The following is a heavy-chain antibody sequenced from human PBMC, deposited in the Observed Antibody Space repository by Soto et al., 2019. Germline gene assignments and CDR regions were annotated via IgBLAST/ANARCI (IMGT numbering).Heavy chain of an antibody. CDR2: VYYSGSS. CDR3: ARLSCTSSTCYFPGWFDP. D-gene: IGHD2-2*01. Sequence: SETLSLTCTVSGDSISGGASFWSWIRQPPGKGLEWIANVYYSGSSYYNPSLKSRLTISVDTTKNQFSLQLKSMTAADTAVYYCARLSCTSSTCYFPGWFDPWGQGTLVTVSS. J-gene: IGHJ5*02. V-gene: IGHV4-30-4*01. CDR1: GDSISGGASF.